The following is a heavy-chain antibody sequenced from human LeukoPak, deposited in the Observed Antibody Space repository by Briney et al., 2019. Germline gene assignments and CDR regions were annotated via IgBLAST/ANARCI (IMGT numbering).Heavy chain of an antibody. D-gene: IGHD3-22*01. CDR1: GFTFSSYS. V-gene: IGHV3-48*01. J-gene: IGHJ1*01. CDR3: ARVPLDYYDSSGYYSPH. CDR2: ISSSSSTI. Sequence: QPGGSLRLSFAASGFTFSSYSMNWVRQAPGKGLEWVSYISSSSSTIYYADSVKGRFTISRDNAKNSLYLQMNSLRAEDTAVYYCARVPLDYYDSSGYYSPHWGQGTLVTVSS.